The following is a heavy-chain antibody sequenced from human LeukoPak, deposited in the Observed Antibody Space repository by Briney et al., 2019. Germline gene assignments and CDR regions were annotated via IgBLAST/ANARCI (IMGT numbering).Heavy chain of an antibody. J-gene: IGHJ5*02. CDR2: IYPDDSDT. V-gene: IGHV5-51*01. D-gene: IGHD3-10*01. CDR1: GYIFTNYW. Sequence: GESLKISCKGFGYIFTNYWIGWVRQMPGKGLEWMGIIYPDDSDTRYSPSFQGQVTISADKSISTAYLQWSSLKASDTAMYYCASYGSGSYMGRNWFDPWGQGTLVTVSS. CDR3: ASYGSGSYMGRNWFDP.